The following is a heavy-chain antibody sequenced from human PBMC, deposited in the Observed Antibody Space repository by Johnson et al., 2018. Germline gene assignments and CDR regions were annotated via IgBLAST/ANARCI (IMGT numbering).Heavy chain of an antibody. CDR1: GFTFSFYW. CDR2: IKLDGSEK. J-gene: IGHJ3*02. Sequence: VQLVQSGGGLVQPGGSLRLSCAASGFTFSFYWMSWVRQAPGKGLEWVANIKLDGSEKYYVDSVKGRFSISRDNAKDSLYLQMNSLRPEDTAVYYCACERAAFDIWGQGTMVTVSS. V-gene: IGHV3-7*01. CDR3: ACERAAFDI.